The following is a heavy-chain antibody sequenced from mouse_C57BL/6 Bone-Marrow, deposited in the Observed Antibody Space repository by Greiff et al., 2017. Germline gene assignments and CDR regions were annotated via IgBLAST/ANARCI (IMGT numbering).Heavy chain of an antibody. V-gene: IGHV1-80*01. Sequence: QVQLQQSGAELVKPGASVKISCKASGYAFSSYWMNWVKQRPGKGLEWIGQIYPGDGDTNYNGKFKGKATLTADKSSSTAYMQRSSLTSEDSAVYFCAREGVGGYHYYAMDYWGQGTSVTVSS. CDR2: IYPGDGDT. CDR3: AREGVGGYHYYAMDY. D-gene: IGHD2-2*01. CDR1: GYAFSSYW. J-gene: IGHJ4*01.